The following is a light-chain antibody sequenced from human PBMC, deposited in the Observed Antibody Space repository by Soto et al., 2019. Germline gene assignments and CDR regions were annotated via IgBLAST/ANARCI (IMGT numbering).Light chain of an antibody. Sequence: TQMTHKPPSVSPSVGNRVTITCRASERINTYLAWYQQQPGKAPKLLIYAASSLQSGVPSRFSGSGSGTEFTLTISNLQPEDFATYYCQQANSPPLTFGGGTKLDIK. V-gene: IGKV1-12*01. CDR1: ERINTY. J-gene: IGKJ4*01. CDR3: QQANSPPLT. CDR2: AAS.